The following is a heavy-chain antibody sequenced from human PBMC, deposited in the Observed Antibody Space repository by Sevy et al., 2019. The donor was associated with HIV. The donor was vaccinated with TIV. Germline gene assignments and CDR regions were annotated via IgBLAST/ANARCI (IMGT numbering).Heavy chain of an antibody. Sequence: GGSLRLSCAVSGFPVSSSYMNWVRQAPGKGLEWVSVFYTGSKTDYAESVKGRFTMSRDNSKNTLYLQMNGLRAEDTAVYYCARDKNAYYYGLDVWGQGTTVTVSS. CDR3: ARDKNAYYYGLDV. V-gene: IGHV3-53*01. CDR2: FYTGSKT. CDR1: GFPVSSSY. J-gene: IGHJ6*02.